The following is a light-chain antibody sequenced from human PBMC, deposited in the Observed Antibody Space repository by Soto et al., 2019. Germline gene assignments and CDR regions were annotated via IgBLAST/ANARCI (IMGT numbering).Light chain of an antibody. Sequence: EIVLTQSPGTLSLSPGESATLSCRASQSVRSNYVAWYQQKPGQGPRLLIYGASSRATGIPDRFSGSGSGTDFTLSISRLEPEDVATYYCQKYNNAPRTFGQGTKVEIK. J-gene: IGKJ1*01. CDR1: QSVRSNY. CDR3: QKYNNAPRT. V-gene: IGKV3-20*01. CDR2: GAS.